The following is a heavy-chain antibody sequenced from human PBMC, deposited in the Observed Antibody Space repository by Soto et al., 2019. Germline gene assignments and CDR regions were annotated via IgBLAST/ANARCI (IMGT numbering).Heavy chain of an antibody. CDR1: GFLFSSYS. J-gene: IGHJ6*02. CDR3: AAALREWRDYYYYGMDV. D-gene: IGHD3-3*01. Sequence: EVHLMESGGGVVKPGGSLRLSCAASGFLFSSYSVNWVRQAPGKGLEWVASISSSGVDIYYGDSEKGRFTISRDNARNSLYLQMNSLRAEDTAVYYCAAALREWRDYYYYGMDVWGQGTTVTVPS. CDR2: ISSSGVDI. V-gene: IGHV3-21*01.